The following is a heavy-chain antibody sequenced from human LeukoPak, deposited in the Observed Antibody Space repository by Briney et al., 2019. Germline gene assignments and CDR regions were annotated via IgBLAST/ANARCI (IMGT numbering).Heavy chain of an antibody. J-gene: IGHJ4*02. CDR3: ARDRVGDTAMI. CDR2: IIPILGIA. Sequence: SVKVSCKASGGTFSSYAISWVRQAPGQGLEWMGRIIPILGIANYAQKFQGRVTITADKSTSTAYMELSSLRSEDTAVYYCARDRVGDTAMIWGQGTLVTVSS. CDR1: GGTFSSYA. V-gene: IGHV1-69*04. D-gene: IGHD5-18*01.